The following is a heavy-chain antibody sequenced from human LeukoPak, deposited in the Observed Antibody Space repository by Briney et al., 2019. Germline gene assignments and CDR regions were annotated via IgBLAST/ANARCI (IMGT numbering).Heavy chain of an antibody. D-gene: IGHD1-26*01. Sequence: GGSLRLSCTASGFTFGDYAMSWFRPAPGKGLEWVGFIRSKAYGGTTEYAASVKGRFTISRDDSKSIAYLQMNSLKTEDTAVYYCTREGSYPTYWGQGTLVTVSS. J-gene: IGHJ4*02. V-gene: IGHV3-49*03. CDR3: TREGSYPTY. CDR1: GFTFGDYA. CDR2: IRSKAYGGTT.